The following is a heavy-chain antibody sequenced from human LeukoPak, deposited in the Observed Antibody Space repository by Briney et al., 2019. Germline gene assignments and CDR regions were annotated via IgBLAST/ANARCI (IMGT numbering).Heavy chain of an antibody. D-gene: IGHD5-18*01. CDR1: GGSFSGYY. V-gene: IGHV4-34*01. CDR2: INHSRST. J-gene: IGHJ4*02. CDR3: ARARGYSYGVFDY. Sequence: PSETLSLTCAVYGGSFSGYYWSWIRQPPGKGLEWIGEINHSRSTNYNPSLKSRVTISVDTSKNQFSLKLSSVTAADTAVYYCARARGYSYGVFDYWGQGTLVTVSS.